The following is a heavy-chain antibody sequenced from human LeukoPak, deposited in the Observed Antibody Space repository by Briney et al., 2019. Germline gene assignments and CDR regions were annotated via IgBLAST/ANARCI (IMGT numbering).Heavy chain of an antibody. V-gene: IGHV5-51*01. CDR2: IFPGDSDT. CDR1: AYSFTIYW. CDR3: ASSRVYSYGYPFDY. Sequence: GQSLNISCTGSAYSFTIYWIRWVRQMRGKGLEWMGIIFPGDSDTRYSTSFQGQVTISADKSISTAYLQWSSLKDSDTAIHYCASSRVYSYGYPFDYWGQGTLVIVSS. J-gene: IGHJ4*02. D-gene: IGHD5-18*01.